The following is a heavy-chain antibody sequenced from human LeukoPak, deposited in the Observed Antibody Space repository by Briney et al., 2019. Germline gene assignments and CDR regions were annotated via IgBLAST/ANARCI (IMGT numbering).Heavy chain of an antibody. V-gene: IGHV4-34*01. D-gene: IGHD1-26*01. Sequence: SETLSLTCTVSAGSLSGYYWTWIRQPPGKGLEWIGEINHSGSTNYNPSLKSRVTISADTSKNQFSLKSNSVTAADTAVYYCASSPSREDDYFDYWGQGTLVTVSS. J-gene: IGHJ4*02. CDR1: AGSLSGYY. CDR2: INHSGST. CDR3: ASSPSREDDYFDY.